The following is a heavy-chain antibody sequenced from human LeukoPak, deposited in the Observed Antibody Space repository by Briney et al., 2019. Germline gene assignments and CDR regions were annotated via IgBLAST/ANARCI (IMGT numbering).Heavy chain of an antibody. CDR1: GYTFTSYG. J-gene: IGHJ4*02. CDR3: ASGPAAIGLADY. Sequence: ASVKVSCKASGYTFTSYGISLVRQAPGQGLEWMGWISAYNGNTNYAQKLQGRVTMTTDTSTSTAYMELRSLRSDDTAVYYCASGPAAIGLADYWGQGTLVTVSS. V-gene: IGHV1-18*01. D-gene: IGHD2-2*02. CDR2: ISAYNGNT.